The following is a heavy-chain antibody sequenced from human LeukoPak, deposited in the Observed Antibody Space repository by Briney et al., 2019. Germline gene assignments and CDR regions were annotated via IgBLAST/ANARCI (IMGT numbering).Heavy chain of an antibody. J-gene: IGHJ3*02. CDR1: GGSISSYY. CDR2: IYYSGYT. D-gene: IGHD6-19*01. Sequence: SETLSLTCTVSGGSISSYYWSWIRQPPGKGLKWIGNIYYSGYTTYSPSLRSRVTISVDTSKNQFSLRLNSVTAADTSIYYCARIPTNAVPSAHNGFDIWGQGTMLTVSS. V-gene: IGHV4-59*08. CDR3: ARIPTNAVPSAHNGFDI.